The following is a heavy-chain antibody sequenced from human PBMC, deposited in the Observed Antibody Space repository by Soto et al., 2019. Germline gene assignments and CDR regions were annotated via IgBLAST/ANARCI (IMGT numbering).Heavy chain of an antibody. CDR3: ARDFGETKANYYYYMDV. Sequence: GGSLRLSCAASGFTFCSYSMNWVRQAPGKGLEWVSSISSSSSYIYYADSVKGRFTISRDNAKNSLYLQMNSLRAEDTAVYYCARDFGETKANYYYYMDVWGKGTTVTVSS. CDR1: GFTFCSYS. V-gene: IGHV3-21*01. J-gene: IGHJ6*03. CDR2: ISSSSSYI. D-gene: IGHD4-17*01.